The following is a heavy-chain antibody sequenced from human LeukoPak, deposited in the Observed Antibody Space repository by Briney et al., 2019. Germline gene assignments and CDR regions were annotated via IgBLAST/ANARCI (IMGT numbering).Heavy chain of an antibody. Sequence: GGSLRLSCAASGFTFSSYGMHWVRQAPGKGLEWVAVISYDGSNKYYADSVKGRFTISKDNSKNTVYLQMSSLRVDDTAVYYCAKAASSSWPSYYYGMDVWGQGTTVTVSS. CDR2: ISYDGSNK. CDR3: AKAASSSWPSYYYGMDV. CDR1: GFTFSSYG. V-gene: IGHV3-30*18. D-gene: IGHD6-13*01. J-gene: IGHJ6*02.